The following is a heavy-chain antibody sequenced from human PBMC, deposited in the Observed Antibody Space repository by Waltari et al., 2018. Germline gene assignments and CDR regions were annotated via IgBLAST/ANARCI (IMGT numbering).Heavy chain of an antibody. V-gene: IGHV3-7*01. CDR2: RKKDGSEE. CDR3: ARDQWFAFDI. Sequence: EVQLVESGGGLVQPGGSLRLSCAASGFTLSSYWMSWVRQAPGKGLEWVANRKKDGSEEDYVDSVRGRFTISRDNAKNSLYLQMNSLRPEDTAVYYCARDQWFAFDIWGQGTMVTVSS. CDR1: GFTLSSYW. D-gene: IGHD3-22*01. J-gene: IGHJ3*02.